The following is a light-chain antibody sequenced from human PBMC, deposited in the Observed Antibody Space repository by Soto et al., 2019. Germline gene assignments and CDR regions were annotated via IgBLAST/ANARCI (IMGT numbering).Light chain of an antibody. Sequence: EIVLTQSPGTLSLSPGERGTLSCSASQSVSSSHLAWYQQKPGQAPRLLIYDASSRATGIPDRFSGSGSGTDFTLTISRLEPEDFAVYYCQRYSASPQTFGQGTKVEIK. CDR1: QSVSSSH. CDR3: QRYSASPQT. CDR2: DAS. J-gene: IGKJ1*01. V-gene: IGKV3-20*01.